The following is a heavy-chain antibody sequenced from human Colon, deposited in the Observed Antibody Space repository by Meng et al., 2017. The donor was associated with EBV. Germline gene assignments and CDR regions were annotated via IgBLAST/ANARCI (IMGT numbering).Heavy chain of an antibody. Sequence: GQLQQWCAGLLTPSETLSLTCAVYGGSFSGYYWSWIRQPPEKGLEWIGEINHSGSTNYNPSLKSRVTISVDTSKKQFSLKLSSVTAADTAVYYCARGPGGSYYLYYFDYWGQGTLVTVSS. V-gene: IGHV4-34*01. D-gene: IGHD1-26*01. J-gene: IGHJ4*02. CDR2: INHSGST. CDR3: ARGPGGSYYLYYFDY. CDR1: GGSFSGYY.